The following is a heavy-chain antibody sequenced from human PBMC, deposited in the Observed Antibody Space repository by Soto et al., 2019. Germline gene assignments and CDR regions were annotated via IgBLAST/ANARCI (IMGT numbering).Heavy chain of an antibody. CDR3: ARDMSGGTYNYYYGMDV. CDR1: GFTFNSYA. Sequence: PGGSLRLSCAASGFTFNSYAMTWVRQAPGRGLEWVSAISGSGSPTYYADSVKGRFTISRDNSKNTLYLQMNSLRADDTAAYYCARDMSGGTYNYYYGMDVWGQGTTVTVSS. CDR2: ISGSGSPT. J-gene: IGHJ6*02. V-gene: IGHV3-23*01. D-gene: IGHD1-26*01.